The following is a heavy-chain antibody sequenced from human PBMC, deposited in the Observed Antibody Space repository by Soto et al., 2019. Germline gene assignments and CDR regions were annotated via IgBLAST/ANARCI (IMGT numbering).Heavy chain of an antibody. V-gene: IGHV1-69*12. CDR2: IIPIFGTA. D-gene: IGHD4-4*01. CDR1: GGTFRSYA. J-gene: IGHJ6*02. CDR3: ARDGTVTTFYEYYYGMDV. Sequence: QVQLVQSGAEVKKPGSSVKVSCKASGGTFRSYAISWVRQAPGQGLEWMGGIIPIFGTANYAQTFQVRVTITADESTSTAYMELSSLGSEDTAVYYCARDGTVTTFYEYYYGMDVWGQGTTVTVSS.